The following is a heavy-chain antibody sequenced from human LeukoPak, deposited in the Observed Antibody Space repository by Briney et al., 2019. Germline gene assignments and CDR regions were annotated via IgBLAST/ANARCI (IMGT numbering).Heavy chain of an antibody. J-gene: IGHJ4*02. V-gene: IGHV4-34*01. Sequence: SETLSLTCAVYGGSFSGYYWSWIRQPPGKGLEWIGEINHSGSTNYNPSLKSRVTISVDTSKNQFSLKLSSVTAADTAVYYCARGRGYSGYDCPYYFDYWGQGTLVTVSS. CDR3: ARGRGYSGYDCPYYFDY. CDR2: INHSGST. D-gene: IGHD5-12*01. CDR1: GGSFSGYY.